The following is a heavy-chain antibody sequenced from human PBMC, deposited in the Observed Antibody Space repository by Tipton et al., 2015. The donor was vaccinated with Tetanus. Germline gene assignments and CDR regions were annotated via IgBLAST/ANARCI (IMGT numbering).Heavy chain of an antibody. J-gene: IGHJ6*02. CDR2: IKQDGSEK. V-gene: IGHV3-7*01. Sequence: SLRLSCAASGFTFSSYWMSWVRQAPGKGLEWVANIKQDGSEKYYVDSVKGRFTISRDNAKNLLYLQMNSLRAEDTAVYYCARDPRYYDSSGYYYYYYGMDVWGQGTTVTVSS. CDR3: ARDPRYYDSSGYYYYYYGMDV. CDR1: GFTFSSYW. D-gene: IGHD3-22*01.